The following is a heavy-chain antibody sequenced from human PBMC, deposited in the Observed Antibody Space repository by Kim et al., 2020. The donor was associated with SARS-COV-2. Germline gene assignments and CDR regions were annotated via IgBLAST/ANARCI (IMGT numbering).Heavy chain of an antibody. V-gene: IGHV5-51*01. D-gene: IGHD6-13*01. J-gene: IGHJ4*02. CDR3: ARLTGSSWYWYY. Sequence: RYSPSFQGQVTISADKSISTAYLQWSSLKASDTAMYYCARLTGSSWYWYYWGQGTLVTVSS.